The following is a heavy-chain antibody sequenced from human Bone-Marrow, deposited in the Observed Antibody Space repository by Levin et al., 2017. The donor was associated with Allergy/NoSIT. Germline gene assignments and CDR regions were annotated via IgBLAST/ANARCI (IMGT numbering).Heavy chain of an antibody. V-gene: IGHV3-74*01. D-gene: IGHD4-11*01. Sequence: GGSLRLSCAASGFSISNYWMYWVRQAPGKGLESVSLIKTDGRTTIYSDSVKGRFTISRDTAKNTVYLQMNSLRAEDTAVYYCARSNAGFDSWGQGTLVTVSS. J-gene: IGHJ4*02. CDR1: GFSISNYW. CDR3: ARSNAGFDS. CDR2: IKTDGRTT.